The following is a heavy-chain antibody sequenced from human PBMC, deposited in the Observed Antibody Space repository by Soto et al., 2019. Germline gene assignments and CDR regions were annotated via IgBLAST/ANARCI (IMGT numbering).Heavy chain of an antibody. D-gene: IGHD5-12*01. J-gene: IGHJ5*02. CDR2: INHGGST. Sequence: QVHLQQWGAGLLKPSETLSLTCAVYGESFIGYYWTWIRQSPGKGLEWIGEINHGGSTNYNPSLKSRVTISIDTSTNQFSLTLTSETAADTSVDYCARTDIVTTNWFDPWGQGTLVTVSS. CDR1: GESFIGYY. CDR3: ARTDIVTTNWFDP. V-gene: IGHV4-34*01.